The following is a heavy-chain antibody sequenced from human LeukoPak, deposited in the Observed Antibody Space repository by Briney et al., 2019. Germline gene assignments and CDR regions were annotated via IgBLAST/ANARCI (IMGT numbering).Heavy chain of an antibody. V-gene: IGHV3-74*01. D-gene: IGHD1-26*01. CDR3: AREGGSFDY. Sequence: GGSLRLSXAASGFTFSSYWMHWVRQSPGEGLVWVSHINSDGSYTNYADSVKGRFTISRDNAKNTLYLHMNSLRAEDTAVYYCAREGGSFDYWGQGTLVTVSS. CDR2: INSDGSYT. CDR1: GFTFSSYW. J-gene: IGHJ4*02.